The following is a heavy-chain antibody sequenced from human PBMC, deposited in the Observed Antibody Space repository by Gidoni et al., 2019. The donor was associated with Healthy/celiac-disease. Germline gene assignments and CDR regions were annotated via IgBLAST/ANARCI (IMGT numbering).Heavy chain of an antibody. CDR1: GCTFSSYG. CDR2: LCYDGSTK. D-gene: IGHD3-9*01. Sequence: QGQLVESGGGVVQPGRTLRLPCAASGCTFSSYGRHWVRQAPGKVLEWVAVLCYDGSTKYYADSVKGRFTISSDNSTNTLYRQMNSLRAEDTAVYYCARDGDVLRYFAWLLLGSGWFDPWGQGTLVTFSS. CDR3: ARDGDVLRYFAWLLLGSGWFDP. J-gene: IGHJ5*02. V-gene: IGHV3-33*01.